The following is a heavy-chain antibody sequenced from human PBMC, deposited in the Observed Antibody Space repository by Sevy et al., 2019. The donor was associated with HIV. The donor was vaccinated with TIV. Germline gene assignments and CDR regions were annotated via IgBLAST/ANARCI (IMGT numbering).Heavy chain of an antibody. D-gene: IGHD3-22*01. J-gene: IGHJ4*02. CDR2: ISHSGTV. Sequence: SETLSLTCAVYGGSFSGYYWSWIRQPPGKGLEWIGEISHSGTVNYNPSLKSRVTISVDTSKDQFSLKLSSVTAADTAVYYFARGNIEITMMIVVFTGGIYYFDYWGQGTLVTVSS. CDR1: GGSFSGYY. CDR3: ARGNIEITMMIVVFTGGIYYFDY. V-gene: IGHV4-34*01.